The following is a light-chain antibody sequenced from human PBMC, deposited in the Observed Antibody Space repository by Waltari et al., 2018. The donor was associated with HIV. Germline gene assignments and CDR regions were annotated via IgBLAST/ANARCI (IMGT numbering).Light chain of an antibody. V-gene: IGLV3-1*01. J-gene: IGLJ2*01. CDR3: QAWDSSTVV. Sequence: SYELTQPPSVSVSPGQTASITCYGDKLGDKYACWYQQKPGQSPVLVIYHDIQRPSGIPERFSGSNSGNTATLTISGTQAMDEADYYCQAWDSSTVVFGGGTKLTVL. CDR2: HDI. CDR1: KLGDKY.